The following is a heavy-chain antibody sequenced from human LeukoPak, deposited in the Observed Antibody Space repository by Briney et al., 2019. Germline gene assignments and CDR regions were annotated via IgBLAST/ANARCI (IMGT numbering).Heavy chain of an antibody. V-gene: IGHV6-1*01. CDR3: ARDENWASDS. CDR2: TRYRSKWYN. D-gene: IGHD7-27*01. Sequence: SQTLSLTCAISGDSISTNIAAWNWIRQSPSRGLEWLGRTRYRSKWYNDYAGSVKSRIIISPDTSKNQFSLHLNSVTPEDTAVYYCARDENWASDSWGQGTLVTVSS. J-gene: IGHJ4*02. CDR1: GDSISTNIAA.